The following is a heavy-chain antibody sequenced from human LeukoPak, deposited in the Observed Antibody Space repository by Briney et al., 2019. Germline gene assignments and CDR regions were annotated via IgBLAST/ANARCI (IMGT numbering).Heavy chain of an antibody. V-gene: IGHV5-51*07. J-gene: IGHJ3*02. Sequence: GESLKISCKGSGYSFTTYWIGWVHQMPGKGLEWMGIIYPGDSDTRYSPSFQGQVTISADKSISTAYLQWNSLKASDTAMFYCARRGVGAKANYDAFDIWGQGTTVTVSS. CDR2: IYPGDSDT. CDR1: GYSFTTYW. D-gene: IGHD1-26*01. CDR3: ARRGVGAKANYDAFDI.